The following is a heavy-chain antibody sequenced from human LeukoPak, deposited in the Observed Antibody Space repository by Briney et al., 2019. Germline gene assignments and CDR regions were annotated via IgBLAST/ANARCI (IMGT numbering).Heavy chain of an antibody. V-gene: IGHV3-11*01. CDR1: GFTFSDSY. Sequence: GGSLRLSCAASGFTFSDSYMTWVRQAPGKGVEWVAYISGSGHDINYSDSVKGRFTISRDNAKNSLYLQMNSLRAEDMALYYCAKGRGLSYDYGVDYWGQGTLVTVSS. CDR3: AKGRGLSYDYGVDY. D-gene: IGHD4-17*01. CDR2: ISGSGHDI. J-gene: IGHJ4*02.